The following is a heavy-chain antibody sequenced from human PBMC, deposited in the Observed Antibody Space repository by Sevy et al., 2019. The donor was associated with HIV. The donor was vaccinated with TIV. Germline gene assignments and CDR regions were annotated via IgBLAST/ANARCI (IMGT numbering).Heavy chain of an antibody. V-gene: IGHV3-21*01. CDR2: ISSASSYI. CDR3: AGGDYYGSLYSFDF. Sequence: GGSLRLSCAASGFTFNYHFMNWVRQVPGKGLEWVSYISSASSYINYTDSVKGRFTMSRDNAKNLVFLERNNLRTEDTAVYFCAGGDYYGSLYSFDFWGQGTLVTVSS. D-gene: IGHD3-10*01. CDR1: GFTFNYHF. J-gene: IGHJ4*02.